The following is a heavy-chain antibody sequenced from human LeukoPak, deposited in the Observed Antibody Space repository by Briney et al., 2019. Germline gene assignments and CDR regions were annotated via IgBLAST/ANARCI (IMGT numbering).Heavy chain of an antibody. J-gene: IGHJ4*02. CDR2: ISSNGGST. D-gene: IGHD6-19*01. V-gene: IGHV3-64*01. Sequence: GGSLRLSCAASGFTFSSYAVHWVRQAPGKGLEYVSAISSNGGSTYYANSVKGRFTNSRDNSKNTLYLQMGSLRAEDMAVYYCARDLSSGWYYFDYWGQGTLVTVSS. CDR1: GFTFSSYA. CDR3: ARDLSSGWYYFDY.